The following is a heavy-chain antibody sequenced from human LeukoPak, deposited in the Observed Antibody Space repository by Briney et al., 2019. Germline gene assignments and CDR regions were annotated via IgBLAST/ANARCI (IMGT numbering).Heavy chain of an antibody. Sequence: GGSLRLSCASSGFLVSSYGMTWVRQAPGKGLEWVSSISGTVTTWYADSVRGRFTISRDNSKNTLYLQMNTLRAEDTAEYYCAKTRGPGAVHPDDWGQGTLVTVSS. CDR2: ISGTVTT. V-gene: IGHV3-23*01. J-gene: IGHJ4*02. CDR1: GFLVSSYG. CDR3: AKTRGPGAVHPDD. D-gene: IGHD3-10*01.